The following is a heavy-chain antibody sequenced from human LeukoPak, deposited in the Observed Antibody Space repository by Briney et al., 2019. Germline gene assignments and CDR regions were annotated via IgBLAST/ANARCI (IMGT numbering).Heavy chain of an antibody. V-gene: IGHV4-59*01. CDR3: AGAYSGSYYSCCEYFDY. Sequence: PSETLSLTCAVYGGSFSGYYWSWIRQPPGKGLEWIGYIYYSGSTNYNPSLKSRVTISVDTSKNQFSLKLSSVTAADTAVYYCAGAYSGSYYSCCEYFDYWGQGTLVTVSS. D-gene: IGHD1-26*01. CDR1: GGSFSGYY. CDR2: IYYSGST. J-gene: IGHJ4*02.